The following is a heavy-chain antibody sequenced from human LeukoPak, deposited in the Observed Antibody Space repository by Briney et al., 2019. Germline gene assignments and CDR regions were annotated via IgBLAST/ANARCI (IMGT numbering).Heavy chain of an antibody. Sequence: SVNVSCKASGGTFSSYAISWVRQAPGQGLEWMGRIIPIFGIANYAQKFQGRVTITADKSTSTAYMELSSLRSEDTAVYYCATMYYYDSSGYLVFVDYWGQGTLVTVSS. V-gene: IGHV1-69*04. CDR1: GGTFSSYA. CDR3: ATMYYYDSSGYLVFVDY. CDR2: IIPIFGIA. D-gene: IGHD3-22*01. J-gene: IGHJ4*02.